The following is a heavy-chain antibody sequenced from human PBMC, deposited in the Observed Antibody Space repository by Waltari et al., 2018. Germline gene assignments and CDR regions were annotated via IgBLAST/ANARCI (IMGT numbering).Heavy chain of an antibody. CDR3: ASSDWNSSFDY. Sequence: QVQLQESGPGLVKPSETLSLTCAVSGYSIRRGYSWGWIRQPSGKGLEWIGSIYHSGSTSYNPSLNSRVTISVDTSKIPFSLKLSSVTAADTAVYYCASSDWNSSFDYWGQGTLVIVSS. V-gene: IGHV4-38-2*01. J-gene: IGHJ4*02. CDR1: GYSIRRGYS. D-gene: IGHD1-7*01. CDR2: IYHSGST.